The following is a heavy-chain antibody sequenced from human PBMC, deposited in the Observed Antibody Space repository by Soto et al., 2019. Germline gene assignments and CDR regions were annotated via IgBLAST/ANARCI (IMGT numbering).Heavy chain of an antibody. CDR2: IYYSGST. V-gene: IGHV4-39*01. Sequence: SETLSLTCTVSGGSISSSSYYWGWIRQPPGKGLEWIGSIYYSGSTYYNPSLKSRVTISVDTSKNQFSLKLSSVTAADTAVYYCARMVRGLIASFDYWGQGTLVTVSS. D-gene: IGHD3-10*01. CDR3: ARMVRGLIASFDY. J-gene: IGHJ4*02. CDR1: GGSISSSSYY.